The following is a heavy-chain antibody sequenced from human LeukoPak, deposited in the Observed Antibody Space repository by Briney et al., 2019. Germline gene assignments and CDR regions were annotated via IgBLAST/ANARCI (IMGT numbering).Heavy chain of an antibody. CDR2: INPSGGST. J-gene: IGHJ3*02. CDR1: GYTFTSYY. V-gene: IGHV1-46*01. CDR3: ARDLVVVTAIRRDAFDI. D-gene: IGHD2-21*02. Sequence: ASVKVSCKASGYTFTSYYMHWVRQAPGQGLEWMGIINPSGGSTSYAQKFQGRVTMTRDMSTSTVYMELSSMRSEDTAVYYCARDLVVVTAIRRDAFDIWGQGTMVTVSS.